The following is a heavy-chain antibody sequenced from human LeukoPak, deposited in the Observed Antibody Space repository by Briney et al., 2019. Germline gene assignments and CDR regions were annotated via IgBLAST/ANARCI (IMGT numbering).Heavy chain of an antibody. CDR2: IASDGSST. V-gene: IGHV3-74*01. CDR3: ARALTTLTYEGY. J-gene: IGHJ4*02. Sequence: GGSLRLSCTASGFTFSSYWMNWVRQAPGKGLVWVSRIASDGSSTTYADSVKGRFSISRDNAKDSLYLQMNSLRAEDTAVYYCARALTTLTYEGYWGQGTLVTVSS. D-gene: IGHD1-1*01. CDR1: GFTFSSYW.